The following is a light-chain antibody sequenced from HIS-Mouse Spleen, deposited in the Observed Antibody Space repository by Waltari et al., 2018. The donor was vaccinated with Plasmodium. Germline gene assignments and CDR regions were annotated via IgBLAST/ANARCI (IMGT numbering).Light chain of an antibody. CDR2: LGS. CDR3: MQALQTPT. J-gene: IGKJ3*01. CDR1: HSLLHSNGYNY. Sequence: DIVMTQYPLSLPVTHGEPASISCRSSHSLLHSNGYNYLVWYLQKPGQSPQLLIYLGSNRASGVPDRFSGSGSGTDFTLKISRVEAEDVGVYYCMQALQTPTFGPGTKVDIK. V-gene: IGKV2-28*01.